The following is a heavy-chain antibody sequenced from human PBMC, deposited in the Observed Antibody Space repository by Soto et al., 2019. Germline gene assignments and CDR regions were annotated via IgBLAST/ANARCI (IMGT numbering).Heavy chain of an antibody. V-gene: IGHV4-59*08. J-gene: IGHJ6*02. Sequence: KASETLFLTCTVSGGSITSITNHYCSWIRQPPGKGLEWIGYISYSGHTSYNPSLKSRVILSVDTSKNQVSLNLASVTAADTAVYYCATQGFGTLHGLVDVWGQGTTVTVSS. CDR1: GGSITSITNHY. D-gene: IGHD1-7*01. CDR2: ISYSGHT. CDR3: ATQGFGTLHGLVDV.